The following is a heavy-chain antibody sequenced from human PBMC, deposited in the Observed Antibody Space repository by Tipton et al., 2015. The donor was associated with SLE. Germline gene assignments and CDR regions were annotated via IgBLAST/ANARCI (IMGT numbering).Heavy chain of an antibody. D-gene: IGHD2-8*01. CDR2: ISPTGST. Sequence: TLSLTCTVSGGSIIRGRYYWSWIRQPAGKGLEWIGHISPTGSTNYNPSLKSRVTMSVDTSKNQFSLNLSSLTAADTAVYYCARHHCTNGACPFDYWGQGTLVTVSS. V-gene: IGHV4-61*09. CDR1: GGSIIRGRYY. J-gene: IGHJ4*02. CDR3: ARHHCTNGACPFDY.